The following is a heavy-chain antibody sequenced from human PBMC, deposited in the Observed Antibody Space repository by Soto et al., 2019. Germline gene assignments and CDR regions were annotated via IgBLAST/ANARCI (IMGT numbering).Heavy chain of an antibody. CDR3: AREIRRRSIAVAGYAFDI. CDR1: GFTFSSYW. CDR2: IKQDGSEK. V-gene: IGHV3-7*01. D-gene: IGHD6-19*01. Sequence: GGSLRLSCAASGFTFSSYWMSWVRQAPGKGLEWVANIKQDGSEKYYVDSVKGRFTISRDNAKNSLYLQMNSLRAEDTAVYYCAREIRRRSIAVAGYAFDIWGQGTMVTVSS. J-gene: IGHJ3*02.